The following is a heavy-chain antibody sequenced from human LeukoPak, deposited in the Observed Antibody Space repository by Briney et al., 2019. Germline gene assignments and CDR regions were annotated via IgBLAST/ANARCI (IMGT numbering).Heavy chain of an antibody. CDR3: ARVVSSSSWYFP. CDR2: MHYSGIT. D-gene: IGHD6-13*01. V-gene: IGHV4-39*07. Sequence: SETLPLTCIVSGGSISSGSHYWGWIRQPPGKGLEWTGSMHYSGITYYNPSLTSRVTISVDTSKNQFSLKLKSVTAADTAVYYCARVVSSSSWYFPWGQGTLVTVSS. CDR1: GGSISSGSHY. J-gene: IGHJ4*02.